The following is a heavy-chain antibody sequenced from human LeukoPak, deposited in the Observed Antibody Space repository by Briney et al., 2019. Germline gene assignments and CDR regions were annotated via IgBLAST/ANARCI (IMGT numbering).Heavy chain of an antibody. Sequence: GGSLRLSCAASGFTFSIYAMSWVRQAPGKGLQWVSSITSRGESTWYVDSVKGRFTITRDNSENTPHLQMHRLRAEDTAVYYCARDRPNYYGSDGHYYRRDGDYWGRGTLVSVSS. CDR2: ITSRGEST. D-gene: IGHD3-22*01. CDR1: GFTFSIYA. J-gene: IGHJ4*02. CDR3: ARDRPNYYGSDGHYYRRDGDY. V-gene: IGHV3-23*01.